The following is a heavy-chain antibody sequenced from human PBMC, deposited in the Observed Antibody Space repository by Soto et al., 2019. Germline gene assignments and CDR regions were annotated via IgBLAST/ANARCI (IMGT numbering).Heavy chain of an antibody. J-gene: IGHJ6*02. D-gene: IGHD2-21*02. V-gene: IGHV1-2*04. CDR2: INPNSGGT. CDR3: ARDNFSSVTYCGGDCYYYYYGVDV. CDR1: GYTFTGYY. Sequence: GASVKVSCKASGYTFTGYYMHWVRQAPGQGLEWMGWINPNSGGTNYAQKFQGWVTMTRDTSISTAYMELSRLRSDDTAVYYCARDNFSSVTYCGGDCYYYYYGVDVWGQGTTVTVSS.